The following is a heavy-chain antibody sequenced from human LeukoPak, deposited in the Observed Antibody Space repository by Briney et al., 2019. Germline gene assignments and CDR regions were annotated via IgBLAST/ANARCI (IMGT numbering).Heavy chain of an antibody. CDR2: INSDGSST. J-gene: IGHJ4*02. CDR1: GFTFSSYW. Sequence: GGSLRLSCAASGFTFSSYWMHWVRQAPGKGLVWVSRINSDGSSTSYADSVKGRFTISRDNAKNTLYLQMNSLRAEDTTVYYCARVGSSLLYFDYWGQGTLVTVSS. D-gene: IGHD6-6*01. CDR3: ARVGSSLLYFDY. V-gene: IGHV3-74*01.